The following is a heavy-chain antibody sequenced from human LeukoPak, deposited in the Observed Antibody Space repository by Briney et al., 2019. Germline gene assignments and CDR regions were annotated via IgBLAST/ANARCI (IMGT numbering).Heavy chain of an antibody. J-gene: IGHJ6*02. V-gene: IGHV3-66*01. CDR2: LYSGGST. D-gene: IGHD3-10*01. Sequence: GGSLRLSCAASGFSVRNNYMSWVRQAPGKGLEWVSVLYSGGSTYYADPVKGRFTISRDNAKNSLYLQMNSLRAEDTAVYYCARGGDGSGSHYYYGMDVWGQGTTVTVSS. CDR1: GFSVRNNY. CDR3: ARGGDGSGSHYYYGMDV.